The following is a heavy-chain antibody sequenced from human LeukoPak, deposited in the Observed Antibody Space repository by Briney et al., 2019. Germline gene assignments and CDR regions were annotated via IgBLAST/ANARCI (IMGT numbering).Heavy chain of an antibody. CDR3: ARGGQYDFWSGYYIPAFDI. J-gene: IGHJ3*02. D-gene: IGHD3-3*01. CDR1: GGSISSSSYY. Sequence: SETLSLTCTVSGGSISSSSYYWGWIRQPPGKGLEWIGSIYHSGSTNYNPSLKSRVTISVDTSKNQFSLKLSSVTAADTAVYYCARGGQYDFWSGYYIPAFDIWGQGTMVTVSS. V-gene: IGHV4-39*07. CDR2: IYHSGST.